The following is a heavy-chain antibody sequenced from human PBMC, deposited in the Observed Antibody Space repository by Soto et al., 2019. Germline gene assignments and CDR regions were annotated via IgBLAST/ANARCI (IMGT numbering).Heavy chain of an antibody. J-gene: IGHJ4*02. Sequence: GGSLRLSCAASGFTVSSNYMSWVRQAPGKGLEWVSVIYSGGSTYYADSVKGRFTISRDNSKNTLYLQMNSLRAEDTAVYYCARERPYCTNGVCYTPGFDYWGQGTLVTVSS. CDR2: IYSGGST. CDR1: GFTVSSNY. CDR3: ARERPYCTNGVCYTPGFDY. V-gene: IGHV3-53*01. D-gene: IGHD2-8*01.